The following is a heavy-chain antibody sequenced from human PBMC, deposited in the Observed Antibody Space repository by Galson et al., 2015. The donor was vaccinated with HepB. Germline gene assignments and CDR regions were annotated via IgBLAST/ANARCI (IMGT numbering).Heavy chain of an antibody. CDR2: TYCRSNWYN. J-gene: IGHJ6*02. Sequence: CAISGDSVSRHTTAWNWIRQSPSRGLEWLGRTYCRSNWYNDSAVSVKSRVTISPDTSKNKFSLKLSSVTAADTAVYYCASSLVVPAGIEYYYYGMDVWGQGTTVTVSS. CDR1: GDSVSRHTTA. V-gene: IGHV6-1*01. CDR3: ASSLVVPAGIEYYYYGMDV. D-gene: IGHD2-2*01.